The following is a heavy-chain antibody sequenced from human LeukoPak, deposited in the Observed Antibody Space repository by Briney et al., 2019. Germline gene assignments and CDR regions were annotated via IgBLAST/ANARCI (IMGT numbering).Heavy chain of an antibody. D-gene: IGHD3-10*01. V-gene: IGHV4-39*01. CDR3: ASRVYGLGSFNY. CDR1: GDSISSTSYY. Sequence: SETLPLTCTVSGDSISSTSYYWDWIRQPPGKGLEWIGRIYNSGTTYYNPSLKSPVTISVDTSKNQFSLKVSSVTAADTAVYYCASRVYGLGSFNYWGQGTLVTVSS. J-gene: IGHJ4*01. CDR2: IYNSGTT.